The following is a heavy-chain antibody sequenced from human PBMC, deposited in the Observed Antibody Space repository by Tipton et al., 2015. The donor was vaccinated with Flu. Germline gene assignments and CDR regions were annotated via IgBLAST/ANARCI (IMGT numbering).Heavy chain of an antibody. CDR2: IHYSGST. Sequence: TLSLTCTVSGGSISSYYWSWIRQPPGKGLEWIGYIHYSGSTNYNPSLKSRVTISVDTSKNQFSLKLGSVTAADTAVYYCARVYGGRVAYWGQGTLVTVSS. V-gene: IGHV4-59*01. D-gene: IGHD4-23*01. J-gene: IGHJ4*02. CDR1: GGSISSYY. CDR3: ARVYGGRVAY.